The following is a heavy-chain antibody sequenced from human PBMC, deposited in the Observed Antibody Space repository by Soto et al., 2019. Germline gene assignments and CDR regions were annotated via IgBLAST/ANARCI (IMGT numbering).Heavy chain of an antibody. CDR1: GFTFISYG. CDR3: ARPGY. Sequence: QVQLVESGGCVVQPGRSLRLSCSASGFTFISYGMHWVRQAPVKWLEWVAVIWYDGNNKYYADSVKGRFTISRDNSKNTLYLQMNRLRVDDTAGYYCARPGYWGQGTLVTVSS. J-gene: IGHJ4*02. V-gene: IGHV3-33*01. CDR2: IWYDGNNK.